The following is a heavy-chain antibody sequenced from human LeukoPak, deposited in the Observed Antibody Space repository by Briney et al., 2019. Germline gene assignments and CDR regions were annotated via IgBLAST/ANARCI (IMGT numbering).Heavy chain of an antibody. Sequence: ASVKVSCKASGYTFTSYYMHWVRQAPGQGLEWMGIIIPSDGSTTYAQKFQGRVTMTRDTSTSTVYMELSSLRSEDTAVYYCAREMGAMAGSHFDYWGQGTLVTVPS. CDR2: IIPSDGST. CDR3: AREMGAMAGSHFDY. D-gene: IGHD6-19*01. J-gene: IGHJ4*02. V-gene: IGHV1-46*01. CDR1: GYTFTSYY.